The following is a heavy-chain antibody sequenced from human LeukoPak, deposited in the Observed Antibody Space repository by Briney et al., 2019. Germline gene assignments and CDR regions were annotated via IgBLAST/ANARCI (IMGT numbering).Heavy chain of an antibody. CDR2: IIPILGIA. D-gene: IGHD6-19*01. V-gene: IGHV1-69*04. CDR1: GGTFSSYA. CDR3: ARDRSGWYFVDY. J-gene: IGHJ4*02. Sequence: SVKVSCKASGGTFSSYAISWVRQAPGQGLEWMGRIIPILGIANYAQKFQGRVTITADKSTSTAYMELSSLRSEDTAVYYCARDRSGWYFVDYWGQGTLVTVSS.